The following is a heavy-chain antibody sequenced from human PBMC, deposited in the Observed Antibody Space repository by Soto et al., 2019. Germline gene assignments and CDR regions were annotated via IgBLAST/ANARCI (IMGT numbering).Heavy chain of an antibody. CDR2: IYYSGST. J-gene: IGHJ4*02. CDR3: ARVVKYQLLLIYSFDY. CDR1: DGSISGGGYY. V-gene: IGHV4-31*03. Sequence: PSETLYLTFTVSDGSISGGGYYGSWIRQHPGKGLEWIGYIYYSGSTYYNPSLKSRVTISVDTSKNQFSLKLSSVTAADTAVYYCARVVKYQLLLIYSFDYWGQGTLVTVSS. D-gene: IGHD2-2*01.